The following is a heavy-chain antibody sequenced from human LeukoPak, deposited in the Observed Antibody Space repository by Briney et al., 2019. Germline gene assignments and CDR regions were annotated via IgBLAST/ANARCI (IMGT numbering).Heavy chain of an antibody. J-gene: IGHJ4*02. CDR1: GYSISSGNY. V-gene: IGHV4-38-2*02. CDR2: IYHSGST. D-gene: IGHD5-18*01. Sequence: SETLPLTCTVSGYSISSGNYWDCIRQPPGKGLEWIGSIYHSGSTYYNPSLKSRVSMSVDTSKNQFSLKLSSVTAADTAVYYCARDGYKYFDYWGQGTLVTVSS. CDR3: ARDGYKYFDY.